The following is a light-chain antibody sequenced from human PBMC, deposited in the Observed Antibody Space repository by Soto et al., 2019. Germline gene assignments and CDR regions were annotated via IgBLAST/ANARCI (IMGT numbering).Light chain of an antibody. Sequence: QSALTQPASVSGSPGQSITISCTGTSSDVGGYNYVSWYQQHPGKAPKLMIYDVSNRPSGVSNRFSGSKSGNTASLTISGLQAEDEADDYCSSYTSSSSFEVFGTGTKLTV. V-gene: IGLV2-14*01. CDR3: SSYTSSSSFEV. CDR2: DVS. CDR1: SSDVGGYNY. J-gene: IGLJ1*01.